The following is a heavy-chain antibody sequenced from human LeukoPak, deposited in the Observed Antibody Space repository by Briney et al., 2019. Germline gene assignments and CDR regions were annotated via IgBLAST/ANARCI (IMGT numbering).Heavy chain of an antibody. J-gene: IGHJ5*02. CDR1: GGSISSYY. V-gene: IGHV4-4*07. D-gene: IGHD3-16*02. CDR3: ARERPSLSPSQNWFDP. CDR2: IYTIGST. Sequence: KPSETLSLTCTVSGGSISSYYWSWIRQPAGKGLEWIGRIYTIGSTNYNPSLKSRVTMSVDTSKNRFSLKLNSVTAADTAVYYCARERPSLSPSQNWFDPWGQGTLVTVSS.